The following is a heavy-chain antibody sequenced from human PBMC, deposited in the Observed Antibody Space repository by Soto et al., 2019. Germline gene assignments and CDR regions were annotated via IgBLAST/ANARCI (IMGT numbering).Heavy chain of an antibody. J-gene: IGHJ5*02. CDR2: ISAYNGNT. CDR3: ARRGRYFDSGQFDP. V-gene: IGHV1-18*01. D-gene: IGHD3-9*01. Sequence: QVQLVQSGAEVKKPGASVKVSCKASGYTFTSYGISWVRQAPGQGLEWMGWISAYNGNTNYAQKPRGRVTMTTDTPTSTAYMELRSPRSDDTAVYYCARRGRYFDSGQFDPWGQGTLVTVSS. CDR1: GYTFTSYG.